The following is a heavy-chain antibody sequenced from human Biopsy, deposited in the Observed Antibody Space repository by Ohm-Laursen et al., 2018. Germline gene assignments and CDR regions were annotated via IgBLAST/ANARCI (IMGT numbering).Heavy chain of an antibody. V-gene: IGHV4-39*01. CDR2: IFYRGST. J-gene: IGHJ5*02. Sequence: GTLSLTCPVSGGSISNHNYYWGWIRPPPGKGLEWIGSIFYRGSTHYKPSLKSRVNISVATSKNQFSLKLNSVTAVDTAVYYCARDYDTSGYYYVSWGQGTLVTVSS. CDR1: GGSISNHNYY. D-gene: IGHD3-22*01. CDR3: ARDYDTSGYYYVS.